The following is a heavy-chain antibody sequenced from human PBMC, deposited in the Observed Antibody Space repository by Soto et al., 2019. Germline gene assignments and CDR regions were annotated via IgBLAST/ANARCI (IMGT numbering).Heavy chain of an antibody. V-gene: IGHV1-18*01. Sequence: ASVKVSCKASGYTFTSYAMHWVRQAPGQGLEWMGWISAYNGNTNYAQKLQGRVTMTTDTSTSTAYMELRSLRSDDTAVYYCASAKAGLLWFGELPYTFDYWGQGTLDTVSS. CDR2: ISAYNGNT. J-gene: IGHJ4*02. D-gene: IGHD3-10*01. CDR1: GYTFTSYA. CDR3: ASAKAGLLWFGELPYTFDY.